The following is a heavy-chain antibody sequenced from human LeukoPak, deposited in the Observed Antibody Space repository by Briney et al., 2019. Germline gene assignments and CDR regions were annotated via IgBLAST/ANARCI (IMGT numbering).Heavy chain of an antibody. CDR2: MYISGST. D-gene: IGHD1-26*01. V-gene: IGHV4-4*07. CDR1: GVSITDYY. CDR3: ARDYLVGAPLDS. Sequence: PSETLSLTCTVSGVSITDYYWAWIRQPAGKELEWIGRMYISGSTNYNPALKSRVTISIEKNKNKFSLRLRSVTAADTDVYYCARDYLVGAPLDSWGQGILVTVSS. J-gene: IGHJ4*02.